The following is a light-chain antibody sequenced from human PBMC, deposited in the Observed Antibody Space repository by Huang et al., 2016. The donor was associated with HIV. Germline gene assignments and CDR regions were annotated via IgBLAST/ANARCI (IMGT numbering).Light chain of an antibody. CDR1: QSVSSS. Sequence: EIVLTQSPATLSLSPGERATLSCRASQSVSSSLAWYQQKPGLAPRLLIYDASNRANGLPARFSGSGSGTDFPLTISSLEPEDFAVYYCQQRSNWPLTFGGGTKVDIK. CDR2: DAS. J-gene: IGKJ4*01. CDR3: QQRSNWPLT. V-gene: IGKV3-11*01.